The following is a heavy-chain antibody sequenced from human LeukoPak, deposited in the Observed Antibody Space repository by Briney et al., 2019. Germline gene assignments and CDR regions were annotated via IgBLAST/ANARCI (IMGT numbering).Heavy chain of an antibody. D-gene: IGHD3-9*01. CDR3: ARVVDYILTGYTHLDY. J-gene: IGHJ4*02. V-gene: IGHV4-31*03. CDR2: INYSRST. CDR1: GGSISSGGYY. Sequence: SETLSLTCTVSGGSISSGGYYWSWIRQHPGKDLMWIRYINYSRSTYSNQSLKRRITISVDTSKIQFSLKLSSVTAEDTAVYYCARVVDYILTGYTHLDYWGQGTLVTVSS.